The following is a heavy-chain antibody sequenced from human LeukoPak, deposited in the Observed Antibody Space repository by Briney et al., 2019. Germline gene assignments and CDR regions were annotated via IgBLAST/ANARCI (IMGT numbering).Heavy chain of an antibody. CDR1: GFTFSTYS. CDR2: ISSSTTNM. CDR3: AREALLWFGGSQGIDY. J-gene: IGHJ4*02. D-gene: IGHD3-10*01. Sequence: PGGSLRLSCAASGFTFSTYSMNWVRQAPGKGLEWVSYISSSTTNMYYADSVKGRFTISRDNAKNSLYLQMNSLRAEDTAVYYCAREALLWFGGSQGIDYWGQGTLVTVSS. V-gene: IGHV3-48*01.